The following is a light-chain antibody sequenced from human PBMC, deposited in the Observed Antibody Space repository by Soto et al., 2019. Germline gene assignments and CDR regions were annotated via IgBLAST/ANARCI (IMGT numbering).Light chain of an antibody. Sequence: DIQINLSTSSLSASIGDRVTITCRASQSISNYLNWYQQKPGKAPNLLIYAASNLQSGVPSRFSGSGSGTDFTLTISSLQPEDFATYYCQQSYSTPLTFGGGTKVEIK. CDR2: AAS. CDR1: QSISNY. J-gene: IGKJ4*01. CDR3: QQSYSTPLT. V-gene: IGKV1-39*01.